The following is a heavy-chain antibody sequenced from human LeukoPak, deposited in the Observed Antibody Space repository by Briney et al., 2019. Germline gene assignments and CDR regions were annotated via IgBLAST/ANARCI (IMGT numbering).Heavy chain of an antibody. CDR1: GSIFTNHG. D-gene: IGHD3-16*01. CDR2: ISAYNGRT. CDR3: AGWGASPNDF. J-gene: IGHJ4*02. V-gene: IGHV1-18*01. Sequence: SSVKPSCKASGSIFTNHGIAWVRQAPGHGLQYMGWISAYNGRTDYAQNLQGRVTMTTDTATTTAYMELRSLTPDDTAVYFCAGWGASPNDFWGQGTLVTVSS.